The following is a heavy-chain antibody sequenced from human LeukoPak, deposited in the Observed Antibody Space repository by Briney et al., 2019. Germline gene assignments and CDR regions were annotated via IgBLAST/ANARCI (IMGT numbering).Heavy chain of an antibody. CDR3: ARGPLTVTRGFDP. D-gene: IGHD4-17*01. CDR1: GGSISSYY. V-gene: IGHV4-59*01. CDR2: IYYSGST. Sequence: ASETLSLTCTVSGGSISSYYWSWIRQPPGKGLEWIGFIYYSGSTNYNPSLKSRVTISVDTSKNQFSLKLSSVTAADTAVYYCARGPLTVTRGFDPWGQGTLVTVSS. J-gene: IGHJ5*02.